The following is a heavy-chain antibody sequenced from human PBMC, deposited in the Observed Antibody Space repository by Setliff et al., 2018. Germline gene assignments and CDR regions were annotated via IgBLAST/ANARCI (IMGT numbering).Heavy chain of an antibody. CDR3: ARDRYCSSASCYATQYNWFDP. J-gene: IGHJ5*02. Sequence: PGGSLRLSCAASGFTFSSYNMNWVRQAPGKGLEWVPYISSSGSTIYYADSVKGRFTISRDNAKNSLYLQMNSLRAEDTAVYYCARDRYCSSASCYATQYNWFDPWGQGTLVTVSS. D-gene: IGHD2-2*01. CDR2: ISSSGSTI. V-gene: IGHV3-48*01. CDR1: GFTFSSYN.